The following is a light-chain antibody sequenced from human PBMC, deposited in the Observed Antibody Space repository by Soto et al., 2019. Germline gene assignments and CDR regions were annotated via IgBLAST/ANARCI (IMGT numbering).Light chain of an antibody. V-gene: IGLV2-14*01. CDR3: SSYTTSNTRQIV. J-gene: IGLJ1*01. CDR2: DVS. CDR1: SSDVGGYNY. Sequence: LAQPASVSGSPGQSITISCTGTSSDVGGYNYVSWYQQHPGKAPKFMIYDVSNRPSGVSNRFSGSKSGNTASLTISGLQAEDEADYYCSSYTTSNTRQIVFGTGTKVTVL.